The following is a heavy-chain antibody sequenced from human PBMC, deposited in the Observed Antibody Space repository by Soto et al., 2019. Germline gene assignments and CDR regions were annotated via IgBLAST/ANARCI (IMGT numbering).Heavy chain of an antibody. D-gene: IGHD1-26*01. CDR1: GFTFDSYA. CDR3: AKDLNGYSGSYSFPFLDS. J-gene: IGHJ4*02. Sequence: PVGSLRLSCAASGFTFDSYAMTWVRQAPGKGLEWVSTISGSGGNTDYADSVKGRFTVSRDNSKTTMYLQMNSLRAEDTAVYYCAKDLNGYSGSYSFPFLDSWGQGTLVTVSS. V-gene: IGHV3-23*01. CDR2: ISGSGGNT.